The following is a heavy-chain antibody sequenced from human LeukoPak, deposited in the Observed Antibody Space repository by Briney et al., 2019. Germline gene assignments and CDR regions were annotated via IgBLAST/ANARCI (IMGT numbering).Heavy chain of an antibody. J-gene: IGHJ4*02. CDR1: GFTVSSNY. V-gene: IGHV3-53*01. CDR2: IYSGGST. CDR3: ARPEWLHGSYFDY. Sequence: PGGSLRLSCAASGFTVSSNYMSWVRQAPGKGLEWVSVIYSGGSTYYADSVKGRFTISRDNSKNTLYLQMNSLRAEDTAVYYCARPEWLHGSYFDYWGQGTLVTVSS. D-gene: IGHD3-3*01.